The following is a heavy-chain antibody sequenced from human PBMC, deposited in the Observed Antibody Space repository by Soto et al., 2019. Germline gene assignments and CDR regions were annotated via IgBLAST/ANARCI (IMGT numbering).Heavy chain of an antibody. CDR3: ARQDRVGPPAIAAAGSFDY. D-gene: IGHD6-13*01. CDR2: IYPGDSDT. CDR1: GYSFTSYW. V-gene: IGHV5-51*01. Sequence: GESLKISCKGSGYSFTSYWIGWVRQMPGKGLEWMGIIYPGDSDTRYSPSFQGQVTISADKSISTAYLQWSSLKASDTAMYYCARQDRVGPPAIAAAGSFDYWGQGTLVTVSS. J-gene: IGHJ4*02.